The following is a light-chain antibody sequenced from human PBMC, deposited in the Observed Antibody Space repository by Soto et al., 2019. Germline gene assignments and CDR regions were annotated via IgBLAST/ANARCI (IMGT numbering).Light chain of an antibody. CDR1: QTVLYSSNNKNY. CDR3: QQYYGTRPT. J-gene: IGKJ1*01. Sequence: DIVMTQSPDSLAVSLGERATINCKSSQTVLYSSNNKNYLAWYQQKPGQPPKMLIYWASTRESGVPDRFSGSGSGTDFTLTISSLQAEDVAVYYCQQYYGTRPTFGQGTKVEIK. V-gene: IGKV4-1*01. CDR2: WAS.